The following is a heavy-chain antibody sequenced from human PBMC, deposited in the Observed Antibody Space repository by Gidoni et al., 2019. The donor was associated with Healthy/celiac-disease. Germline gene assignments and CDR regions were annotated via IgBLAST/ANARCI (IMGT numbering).Heavy chain of an antibody. D-gene: IGHD2-21*01. CDR1: GYSISSGYY. J-gene: IGHJ5*02. V-gene: IGHV4-38-2*01. CDR3: ARIPRGNWFDP. Sequence: QVQLQESGPGLVKPSETLSLPCAVSGYSISSGYYWGWIRQPPGKGLEWIGSIYHSGSTYYNPSLKSRVTISVDTSKNQFSLKLSSVTAADTAVYYCARIPRGNWFDPWGQGTLVTVSS. CDR2: IYHSGST.